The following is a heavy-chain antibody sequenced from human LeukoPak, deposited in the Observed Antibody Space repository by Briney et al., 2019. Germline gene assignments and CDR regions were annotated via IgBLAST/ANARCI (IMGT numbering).Heavy chain of an antibody. Sequence: AGGSLRLSCAASGFTFSSYAMNWVRQAPGKGLEWVSGITNSGGSTYYADSVKGRFTISRDKSKNTLYLQMNSLRAEDTAVYYCAKSGGSGGWGQGTLVTVSS. J-gene: IGHJ4*02. CDR3: AKSGGSGG. D-gene: IGHD3-10*01. V-gene: IGHV3-23*01. CDR1: GFTFSSYA. CDR2: ITNSGGST.